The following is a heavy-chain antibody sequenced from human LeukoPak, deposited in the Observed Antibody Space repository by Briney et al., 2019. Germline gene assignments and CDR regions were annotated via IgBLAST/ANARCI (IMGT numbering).Heavy chain of an antibody. CDR3: TRGPSWTQLARGDY. CDR1: GFTFTDYY. J-gene: IGHJ4*02. Sequence: PGGSLRLSCAASGFTFTDYYVNWIRQAPGKGLEWISHISASGTTMYYADSVKGRFTISRDSAKNSVYLQMNSLRVDDTAIYYCTRGPSWTQLARGDYWGQGTLVTVSS. V-gene: IGHV3-11*01. CDR2: ISASGTTM. D-gene: IGHD3/OR15-3a*01.